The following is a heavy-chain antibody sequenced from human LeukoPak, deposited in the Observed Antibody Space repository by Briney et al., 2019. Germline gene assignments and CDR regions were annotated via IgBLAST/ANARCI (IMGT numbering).Heavy chain of an antibody. V-gene: IGHV4-38-2*02. CDR1: GYSISRGYY. J-gene: IGHJ4*02. D-gene: IGHD2-2*01. CDR2: IYHSGST. CDR3: ARDPLSYCSSTSCYEWLDY. Sequence: PSETLSLTCTVSGYSISRGYYWGWIRQPPGKGLEWIGSIYHSGSTYYNPSLKSRVTISVDTSRNQFSLKLSSVTAADTAVYYCARDPLSYCSSTSCYEWLDYWGQGTLVTVSS.